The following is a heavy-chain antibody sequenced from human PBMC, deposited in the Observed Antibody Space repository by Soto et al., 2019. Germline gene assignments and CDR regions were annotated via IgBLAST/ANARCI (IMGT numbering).Heavy chain of an antibody. CDR1: GESISSSSYY. Sequence: SETLSLTCTVSGESISSSSYYWGWILQPPGKGLEWIGSIYYSGRKYYNKSFKSRVTISIETSKNQFSLKLSSVTATDTAVYYCASQRTTVVTQAYFDHWGQGALVTVSS. D-gene: IGHD2-21*02. CDR2: IYYSGRK. CDR3: ASQRTTVVTQAYFDH. J-gene: IGHJ4*02. V-gene: IGHV4-39*01.